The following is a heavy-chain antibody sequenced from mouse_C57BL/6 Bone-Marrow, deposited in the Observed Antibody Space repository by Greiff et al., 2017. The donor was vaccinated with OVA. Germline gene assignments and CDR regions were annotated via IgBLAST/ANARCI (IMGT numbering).Heavy chain of an antibody. J-gene: IGHJ1*03. D-gene: IGHD1-1*01. Sequence: QVQLQQPGAELVMPGASVKLSCKASGYTFTSYWMHWVKQRPGQGLEWIGEIDPSDSYTNYNQKFKGKSTLTVDKSSSTAYMQLSSLTSEDSAVYYCARNITGWYFDVWGTGTTVTVSS. V-gene: IGHV1-69*01. CDR3: ARNITGWYFDV. CDR2: IDPSDSYT. CDR1: GYTFTSYW.